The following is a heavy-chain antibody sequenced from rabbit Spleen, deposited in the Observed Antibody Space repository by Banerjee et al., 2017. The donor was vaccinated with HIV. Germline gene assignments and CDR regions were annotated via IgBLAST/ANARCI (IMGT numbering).Heavy chain of an antibody. CDR3: ARGYDSNGDGYAL. V-gene: IGHV1S45*01. J-gene: IGHJ4*01. Sequence: QEQLEESGGDLVKPEGSLTLTCTASGFSFSSNYYMCWVRQAPGKGLEWIACIATSSGKTWYATWAKGRFTISRTSSTTVTLQMTGLTAADTATYFCARGYDSNGDGYALWGPGTLVTVS. CDR2: IATSSGKT. CDR1: GFSFSSNYY. D-gene: IGHD6-1*01.